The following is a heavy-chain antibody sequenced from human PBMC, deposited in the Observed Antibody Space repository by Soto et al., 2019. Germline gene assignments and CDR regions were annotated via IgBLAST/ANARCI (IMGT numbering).Heavy chain of an antibody. D-gene: IGHD5-12*01. Sequence: QVHLVQSGAEVKKPGSSVRVSCKASGGTFSTDSINWLRQAPGQGLEWMGGIIPILGTSDYAPRFQGRVIFTADQSTRTAYMELSSLIFQDTDVYSCARGHEFGCNTDYFDNGGQGTKVKVSS. CDR1: GGTFSTDS. J-gene: IGHJ3*02. V-gene: IGHV1-69*12. CDR2: IIPILGTS. CDR3: ARGHEFGCNTDYFDN.